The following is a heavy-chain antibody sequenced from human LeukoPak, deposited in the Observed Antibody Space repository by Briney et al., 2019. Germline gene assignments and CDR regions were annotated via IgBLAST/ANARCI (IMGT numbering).Heavy chain of an antibody. CDR3: ARGRGSVAGQVLVY. CDR2: IYSGGST. CDR1: GFTVSSNY. D-gene: IGHD6-19*01. J-gene: IGHJ4*02. V-gene: IGHV3-66*01. Sequence: AGGSLRLSRAASGFTVSSNYMSWVRQAPGKGLEWVAVIYSGGSTYYADSVKGRFTISRDNSKNTLYLQMNSLRAEDTAVYYCARGRGSVAGQVLVYWGQGTLVTVSS.